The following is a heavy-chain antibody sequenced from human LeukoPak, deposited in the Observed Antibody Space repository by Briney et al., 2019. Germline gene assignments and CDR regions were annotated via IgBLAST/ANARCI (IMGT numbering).Heavy chain of an antibody. CDR2: IKEDGSAK. CDR1: GFTFSKSW. CDR3: AKISGSGWYLGYFDY. Sequence: GGSLRLSCAASGFTFSKSWMSWVRQTPEKGLEWVANIKEDGSAKYYVDSVKGRFTISRDNAKNSLYLQMNSLRVEDTAVYYCAKISGSGWYLGYFDYWGQGTLVTVSS. D-gene: IGHD6-19*01. J-gene: IGHJ4*02. V-gene: IGHV3-7*03.